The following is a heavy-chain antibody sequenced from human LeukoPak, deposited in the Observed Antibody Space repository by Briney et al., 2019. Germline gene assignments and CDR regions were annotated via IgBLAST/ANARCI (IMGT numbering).Heavy chain of an antibody. CDR2: IYYSGST. CDR1: GGSISSYY. J-gene: IGHJ4*02. CDR3: ARAAPYYYDSSGYYYDSTHFDY. V-gene: IGHV4-59*01. D-gene: IGHD3-22*01. Sequence: PSETLSLTCTVSGGSISSYYWSWIRQPPGKGLEWIGYIYYSGSTNYNPSLKSRVTISVGTSKNQFSLKLSSVTAADTAVYYCARAAPYYYDSSGYYYDSTHFDYWGQGTLVTVSS.